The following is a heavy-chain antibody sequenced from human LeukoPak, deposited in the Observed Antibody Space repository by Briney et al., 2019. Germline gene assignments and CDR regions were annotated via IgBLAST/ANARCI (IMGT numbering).Heavy chain of an antibody. Sequence: GGSLRLSCAASGFTFSSYAMSWVCQAPGKGLEWVSAISGSGGSTYYADSVKGRFTISRDNSKNTLYLQMNSLRAEDTAVYYCTKRSGVYSDNSGFFDYWGQGSLVTVSS. CDR1: GFTFSSYA. CDR2: ISGSGGST. V-gene: IGHV3-23*01. J-gene: IGHJ4*02. CDR3: TKRSGVYSDNSGFFDY. D-gene: IGHD1-26*01.